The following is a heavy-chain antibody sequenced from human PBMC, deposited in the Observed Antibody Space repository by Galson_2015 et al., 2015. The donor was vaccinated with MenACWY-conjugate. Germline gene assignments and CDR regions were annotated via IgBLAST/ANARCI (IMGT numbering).Heavy chain of an antibody. CDR1: GFTFSSYA. D-gene: IGHD5-12*01. V-gene: IGHV3-23*01. CDR3: AKAPGALVATFDY. J-gene: IGHJ4*02. CDR2: ISGSGGST. Sequence: SLRLSCAASGFTFSSYAMSWVRQAPGKGLEWVSAISGSGGSTYYADSVKGRFTISRDNSKNTLYLQMNSLRAEDTAVYYCAKAPGALVATFDYWGQGTLVTVSS.